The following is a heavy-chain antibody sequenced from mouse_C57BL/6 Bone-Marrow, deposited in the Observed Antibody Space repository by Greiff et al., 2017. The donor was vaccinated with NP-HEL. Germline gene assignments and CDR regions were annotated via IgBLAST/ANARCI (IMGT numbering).Heavy chain of an antibody. D-gene: IGHD1-1*01. CDR1: GYTFTDYY. V-gene: IGHV1-26*01. J-gene: IGHJ1*03. CDR3: ARGGFYYYGSSYWYFDV. Sequence: VQLQQSGPELVKPGASVKISCKASGYTFTDYYMNWVKQSHGKSLEWIGDINPNNGGTSYNQKFKGKATLTVDKYSSTAYMELRSLTSEDSAVYYCARGGFYYYGSSYWYFDVWGTGTTVTVSS. CDR2: INPNNGGT.